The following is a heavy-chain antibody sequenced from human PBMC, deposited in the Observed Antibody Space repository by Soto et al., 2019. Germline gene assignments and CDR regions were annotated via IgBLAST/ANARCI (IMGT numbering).Heavy chain of an antibody. CDR1: GASISSGGYY. CDR2: IYYSGST. D-gene: IGHD6-19*01. Sequence: QVQLQESGPGLVKPSQTLSLTCTVSGASISSGGYYWNWIRQHPGKGLEWIGYIYYSGSTYYNPALESRVTISVDPSKNECSLKLSSVTAADTAVYYCARDGRGRGIAVAGRFWYFDLWGRGTLVTVSS. CDR3: ARDGRGRGIAVAGRFWYFDL. V-gene: IGHV4-31*03. J-gene: IGHJ2*01.